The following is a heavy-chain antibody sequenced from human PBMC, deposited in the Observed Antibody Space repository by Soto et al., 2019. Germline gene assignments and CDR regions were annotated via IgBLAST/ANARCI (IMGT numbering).Heavy chain of an antibody. CDR3: ARLLDPYSSGWYSPHNWVDP. Sequence: PGESLKISCKGSGYSFTSYWIGWVRQMPGKGLERMGIIYPGDSDTRYSPSFQGQVTISADKSISTAYLQWSSLKASDTAMYYCARLLDPYSSGWYSPHNWVDPWGQGTLVTVSS. D-gene: IGHD6-19*01. CDR1: GYSFTSYW. V-gene: IGHV5-51*01. CDR2: IYPGDSDT. J-gene: IGHJ5*02.